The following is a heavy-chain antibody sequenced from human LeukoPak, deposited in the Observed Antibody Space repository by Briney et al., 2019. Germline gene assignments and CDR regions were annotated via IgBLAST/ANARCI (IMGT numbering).Heavy chain of an antibody. CDR3: ARDRGSSAMDV. Sequence: PGGSLRLSCAASGFTFGSYSMTWVRQAPGKGLEWVSLIDSNSNFMNYADSVKGRFTISRDNAKKSLYLEMNSLRAEDTAVYYCARDRGSSAMDVWGKGTTVTVSS. D-gene: IGHD6-13*01. V-gene: IGHV3-21*01. J-gene: IGHJ6*04. CDR2: IDSNSNFM. CDR1: GFTFGSYS.